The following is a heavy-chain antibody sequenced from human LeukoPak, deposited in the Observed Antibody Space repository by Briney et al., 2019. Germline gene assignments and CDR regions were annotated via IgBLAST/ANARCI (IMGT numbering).Heavy chain of an antibody. CDR1: GGSISSGGYY. CDR3: ARVRTTKYLYYIDV. V-gene: IGHV4-30-2*01. D-gene: IGHD4-11*01. J-gene: IGHJ6*03. Sequence: SQTLSLTCTVSGGSISSGGYYWSWIRQPPGKGLEWIGYIYHSGSTYYNPSLKSRVTISVDTSKNQFSLKLISVTAADTAVYYCARVRTTKYLYYIDVWGKGTTVIVSS. CDR2: IYHSGST.